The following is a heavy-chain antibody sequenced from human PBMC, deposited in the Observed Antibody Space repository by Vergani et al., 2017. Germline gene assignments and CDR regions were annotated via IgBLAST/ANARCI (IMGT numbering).Heavy chain of an antibody. J-gene: IGHJ4*02. Sequence: VQLVESGGGVVQPGRSLRLSCAASGLTFSRYGMHWVRQAPGKGMEWVTVIANDGGDKKYADSVKGRFTVSRDNSKNTLYLQMNSLRAEDTAVYYCAKDAQMGAAVYYFDYWGQGTLVTVSS. CDR3: AKDAQMGAAVYYFDY. CDR2: IANDGGDK. D-gene: IGHD6-13*01. CDR1: GLTFSRYG. V-gene: IGHV3-30*18.